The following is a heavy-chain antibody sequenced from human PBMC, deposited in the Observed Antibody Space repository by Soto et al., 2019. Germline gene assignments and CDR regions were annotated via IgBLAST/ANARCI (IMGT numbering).Heavy chain of an antibody. CDR1: GFTFSSYA. CDR3: ARGARYTAIFPYFDY. Sequence: PRGSLRLSCAASGFTFSSYAMHWVRQAPGKGLEWVAVIWYDGSNKYSADSVKGRLTISRDNSKNALYLQMNNLRAEDTAAYYCARGARYTAIFPYFDYWGQGTLVTVSS. CDR2: IWYDGSNK. V-gene: IGHV3-33*01. D-gene: IGHD5-18*01. J-gene: IGHJ4*02.